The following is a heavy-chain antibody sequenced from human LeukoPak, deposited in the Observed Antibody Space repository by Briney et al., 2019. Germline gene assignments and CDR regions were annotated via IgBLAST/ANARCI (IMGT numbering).Heavy chain of an antibody. V-gene: IGHV3-33*01. CDR3: ATDYADYDSSDYGFDY. CDR1: GFTFSSYV. J-gene: IGHJ4*02. Sequence: GGSLRLSCAASGFTFSSYVMHWVRQAPGKGLEWVAVIWYDGSNKYYADSVKGRFTISRDNSKNTLYLQMNSLRAEDTAVYYCATDYADYDSSDYGFDYWGQGTLVTVSS. D-gene: IGHD3-22*01. CDR2: IWYDGSNK.